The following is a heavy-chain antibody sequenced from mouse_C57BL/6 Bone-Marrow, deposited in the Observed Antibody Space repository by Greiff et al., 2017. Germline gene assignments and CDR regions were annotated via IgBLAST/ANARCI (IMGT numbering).Heavy chain of an antibody. Sequence: VQLKQSGGGLVQPKGSLKLSCAASGFTFNTYAMHWVRQAPGKGLEWVARIRSKSSNYATYYADSVKDRFTISRDDSQSMLYLQMNNLKTEDTAMYYCVRKGYYGSSYDYAMDYWGQGTSVTVSS. CDR1: GFTFNTYA. CDR3: VRKGYYGSSYDYAMDY. J-gene: IGHJ4*01. V-gene: IGHV10-3*01. D-gene: IGHD1-1*01. CDR2: IRSKSSNYAT.